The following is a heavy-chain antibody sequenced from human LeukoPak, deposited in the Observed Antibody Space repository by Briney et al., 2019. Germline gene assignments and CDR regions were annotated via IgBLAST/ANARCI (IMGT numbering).Heavy chain of an antibody. CDR3: ARGYYYGSGYGMDV. CDR1: GGSISSYY. D-gene: IGHD3-10*01. CDR2: IYYSGST. J-gene: IGHJ6*02. Sequence: PSETLSLTCTVSGGSISSYYWSWIRQPPGKGLEWIGYIYYSGSTNYNPSLKSRVTISVDTSKNQFSLKLSSVTAADTAVYYCARGYYYGSGYGMDVWGQGTTVTVSS. V-gene: IGHV4-59*01.